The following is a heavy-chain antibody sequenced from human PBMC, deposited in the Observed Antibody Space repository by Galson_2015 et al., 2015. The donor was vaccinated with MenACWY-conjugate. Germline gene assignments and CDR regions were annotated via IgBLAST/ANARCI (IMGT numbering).Heavy chain of an antibody. CDR3: ARDRGSEWLPSNWFDP. CDR1: GFTLSSYS. CDR2: IWSDGNKK. D-gene: IGHD5-18*01. J-gene: IGHJ5*02. V-gene: IGHV3-33*01. Sequence: SLRLSCAASGFTLSSYSMHWVRQSPGKGLEWVALIWSDGNKKSYVDSVRGRFNISRDNSKNTLYLQMNNLRADDTAVYYCARDRGSEWLPSNWFDPWGQGTLVTVSS.